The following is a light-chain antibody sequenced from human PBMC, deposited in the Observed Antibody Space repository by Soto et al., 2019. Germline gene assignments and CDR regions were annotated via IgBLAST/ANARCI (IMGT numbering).Light chain of an antibody. J-gene: IGKJ1*01. V-gene: IGKV1-5*03. CDR2: KAS. CDR1: QGISSW. Sequence: DIQMTQSPSTLSASVGDRVTITCRASQGISSWLAWYQQKPGKAPKLLIYKASSLEIVVPSRFSVSGSGTEFTLTISSLQADDFATYYCQQYNAYSRTFGQGTKVDIK. CDR3: QQYNAYSRT.